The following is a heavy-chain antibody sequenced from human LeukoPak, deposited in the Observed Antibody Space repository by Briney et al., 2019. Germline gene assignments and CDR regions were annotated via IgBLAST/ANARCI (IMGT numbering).Heavy chain of an antibody. V-gene: IGHV4-59*01. Sequence: PSGTLSLTCTVSGGSISSYYWSWIRQPPGKGLEWIGYIYYSGSTNYNPSLKSRVTISVDTSKNQFSLKLSSVTAADTAVYYCARGGPYYDILGRMDVWGKGTTVTVSS. CDR3: ARGGPYYDILGRMDV. CDR2: IYYSGST. CDR1: GGSISSYY. J-gene: IGHJ6*04. D-gene: IGHD3-9*01.